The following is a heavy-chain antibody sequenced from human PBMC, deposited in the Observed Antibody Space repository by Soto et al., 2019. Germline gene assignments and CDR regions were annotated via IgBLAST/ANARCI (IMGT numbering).Heavy chain of an antibody. J-gene: IGHJ4*02. CDR1: GFTFSSYG. D-gene: IGHD1-26*01. CDR3: ARPYSGSYYEWYALAY. V-gene: IGHV3-33*01. Sequence: GGSLRLSCAASGFTFSSYGMHWVRQAPGKGLEWVAVIWYDGSNKYYADSVKGRFTISRDNSKNTLYLQMNSLRAEDTAVYYCARPYSGSYYEWYALAYWGQGTLVTVSS. CDR2: IWYDGSNK.